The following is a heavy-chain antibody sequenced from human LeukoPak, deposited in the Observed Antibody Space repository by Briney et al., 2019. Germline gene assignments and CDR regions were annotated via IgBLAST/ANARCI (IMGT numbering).Heavy chain of an antibody. J-gene: IGHJ6*03. D-gene: IGHD3-10*01. CDR2: IYTSGST. CDR1: GGSISSYY. CDR3: AKDYYGSGSYGFYYYMDV. Sequence: WETLSLTCTVSGGSISSYYWSWIRQPAGKGLEWIGRIYTSGSTNYNPSLKSRVTMSVDTSKNQFSLKLSSVTAADTAVYYCAKDYYGSGSYGFYYYMDVWGKGTTVTISS. V-gene: IGHV4-4*07.